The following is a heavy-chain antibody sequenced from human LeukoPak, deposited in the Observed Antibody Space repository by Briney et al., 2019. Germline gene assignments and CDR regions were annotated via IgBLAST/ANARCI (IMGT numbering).Heavy chain of an antibody. CDR3: ARGGEHYYDSSGYYGGHAIDY. CDR1: GGSFSGYY. CDR2: INHSGST. Sequence: SETLSLTCAVYGGSFSGYYWSWIRQPPGKGLEWRGEINHSGSTNYNPSLKSRVTISVDTSKNQFSLTLSSVTAADTAVYYCARGGEHYYDSSGYYGGHAIDYWGQGTLVTVSS. J-gene: IGHJ4*02. D-gene: IGHD3-22*01. V-gene: IGHV4-34*01.